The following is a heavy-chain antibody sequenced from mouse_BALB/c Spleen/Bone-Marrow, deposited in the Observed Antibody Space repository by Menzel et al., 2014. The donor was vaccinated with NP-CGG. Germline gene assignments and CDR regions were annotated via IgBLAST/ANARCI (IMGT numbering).Heavy chain of an antibody. V-gene: IGHV5-4*02. Sequence: EVKLMESGGGLVKPGGSLKLSCAASGFTFSDYYMYWVRQTPEKRLEWVATISDGGSYTYYPDSVKGRFTISRDIAKNILYLQMSSLKSEDTAMYYCGRAWFAYWGQGTLVTVSA. J-gene: IGHJ3*01. CDR1: GFTFSDYY. CDR2: ISDGGSYT. D-gene: IGHD3-3*01. CDR3: GRAWFAY.